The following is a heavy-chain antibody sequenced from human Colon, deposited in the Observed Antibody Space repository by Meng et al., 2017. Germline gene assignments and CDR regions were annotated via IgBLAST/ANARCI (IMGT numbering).Heavy chain of an antibody. CDR1: GDSITSGCYY. J-gene: IGHJ5*01. CDR3: ARVVSLVVKGNWFDS. Sequence: VQLLESGPALGKPSQTLSLTCNGSGDSITSGCYYWSWIRQHPGKGLEWIGYIDHSGTTYDNPSLKTRLTMSVDTSKNQFSLKLTSVTAADTAVYYCARVVSLVVKGNWFDSWGQGTLVTVSS. V-gene: IGHV4-31*03. CDR2: IDHSGTT. D-gene: IGHD2-15*01.